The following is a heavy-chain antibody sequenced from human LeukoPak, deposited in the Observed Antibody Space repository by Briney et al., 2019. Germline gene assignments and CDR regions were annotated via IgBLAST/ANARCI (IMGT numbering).Heavy chain of an antibody. CDR1: GYTFTGYY. CDR3: ARGGYYDYVWGSYRSHRWDFDY. V-gene: IGHV1-2*02. D-gene: IGHD3-16*02. J-gene: IGHJ4*02. Sequence: ASVKVSCKASGYTFTGYYMHWVRQAPGQGLEWMGWINPNSGGTNYAQKFQGRVTMTRDTSISTVYMELSRLRSDDTAVYYCARGGYYDYVWGSYRSHRWDFDYWGQGTLVTVSS. CDR2: INPNSGGT.